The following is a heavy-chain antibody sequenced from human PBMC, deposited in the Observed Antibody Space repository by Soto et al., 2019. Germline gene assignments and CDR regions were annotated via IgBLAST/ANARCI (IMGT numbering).Heavy chain of an antibody. D-gene: IGHD2-21*01. CDR3: TAYLPTPIAQVDH. CDR2: VKSKVDGGTI. J-gene: IGHJ4*02. Sequence: PGGSLRLSCVASGFTFKGAWMNWVRQAPGRGLEWVGRVKSKVDGGTIDYAAPVKGRFTISRDDSKDTVYLQMNSLKTEDTAVYYCTAYLPTPIAQVDHWGQGTLVTVSS. CDR1: GFTFKGAW. V-gene: IGHV3-15*07.